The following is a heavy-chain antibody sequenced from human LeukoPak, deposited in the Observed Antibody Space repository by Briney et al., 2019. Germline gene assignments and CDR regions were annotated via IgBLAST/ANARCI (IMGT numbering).Heavy chain of an antibody. CDR2: VYHSGTT. CDR1: GGSISSYY. CDR3: ARRAMTTVTG. Sequence: SETLSLTCTVSGGSISSYYWSWIRQPPGKGLEWIGYVYHSGTTYYNPSLRSRVTISVDKSKNQFSLKLSSVTAADTAVYYCARRAMTTVTGWGQGTLVTVSS. J-gene: IGHJ4*02. D-gene: IGHD4-17*01. V-gene: IGHV4-59*12.